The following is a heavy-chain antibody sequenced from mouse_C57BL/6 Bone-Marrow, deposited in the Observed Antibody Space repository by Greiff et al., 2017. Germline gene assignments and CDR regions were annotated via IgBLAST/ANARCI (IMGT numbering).Heavy chain of an antibody. V-gene: IGHV1-26*01. CDR1: GYTFTDYY. J-gene: IGHJ4*01. CDR3: ARERVTTDYYAMDY. Sequence: EVQLQQSGPELVKPGASVKISCKASGYTFTDYYMNWVKQSHGKSLEWIGDINPNNGGTSYNQKFKGKATLTVDKSSSTAYMELRSLTSEDSAVYYCARERVTTDYYAMDYWGQGTSVTVSS. CDR2: INPNNGGT. D-gene: IGHD2-2*01.